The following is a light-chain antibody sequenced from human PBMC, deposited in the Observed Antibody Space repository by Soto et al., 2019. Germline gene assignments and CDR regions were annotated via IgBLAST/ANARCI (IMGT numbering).Light chain of an antibody. CDR2: GAS. Sequence: EFVATQSPGTLSLSPGERATLSCRASQSVSSSYLAWYQQNPGQAPRLLISGASSRAPGIPDRFSGSGSGTDFTLTISRLETEDFAVYYCQQYGSSPITFGQGTRLEI. CDR1: QSVSSSY. CDR3: QQYGSSPIT. J-gene: IGKJ5*01. V-gene: IGKV3-20*01.